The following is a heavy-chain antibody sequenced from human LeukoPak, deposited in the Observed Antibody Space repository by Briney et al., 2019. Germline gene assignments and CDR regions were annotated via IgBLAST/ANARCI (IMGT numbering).Heavy chain of an antibody. CDR2: IYPGGSDT. CDR1: GYSFTSYW. CDR3: ARHARGSYYDYYYYYYMDV. Sequence: GESLKISGKGSGYSFTSYWIGGVRQMPGKGLEWMGIIYPGGSDTRYSPSCQGQVTISADKSISTAYLQWSSLKASDTAMYYCARHARGSYYDYYYYYYMDVWGKGTTVTVSS. D-gene: IGHD1-26*01. V-gene: IGHV5-51*01. J-gene: IGHJ6*03.